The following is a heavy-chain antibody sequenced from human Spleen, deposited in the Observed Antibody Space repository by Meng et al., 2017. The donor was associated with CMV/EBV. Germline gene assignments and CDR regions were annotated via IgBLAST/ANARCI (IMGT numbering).Heavy chain of an antibody. D-gene: IGHD3-10*01. V-gene: IGHV1-2*02. CDR3: ARDKYLLSNYYGVNWFDP. Sequence: ASVKVSCKASGYTFTGYYMHWVRQAPGQGLEWMGWINPNSGGTNYAQKFQGRVTMTRDTSISTAYMELSRLRSDDTAVYYCARDKYLLSNYYGVNWFDPWGQGTLVTVSS. CDR2: INPNSGGT. CDR1: GYTFTGYY. J-gene: IGHJ5*02.